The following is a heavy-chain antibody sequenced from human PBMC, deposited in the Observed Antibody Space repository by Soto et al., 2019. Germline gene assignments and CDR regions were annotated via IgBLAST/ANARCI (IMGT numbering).Heavy chain of an antibody. CDR3: ASYTMVRGVII. CDR2: IYYSGST. D-gene: IGHD3-10*01. J-gene: IGHJ4*02. V-gene: IGHV4-59*01. CDR1: GGSISSYY. Sequence: SEILSLTCTVSGGSISSYYWSWVRQPPGTGLEWIGYIYYSGSTNYNPSLKSRVTISVDTSKNQFSLKLSSVTDADTAVYYCASYTMVRGVIIWGQGTLVTVSS.